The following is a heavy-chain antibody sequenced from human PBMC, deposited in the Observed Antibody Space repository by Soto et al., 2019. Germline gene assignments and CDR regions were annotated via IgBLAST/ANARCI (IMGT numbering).Heavy chain of an antibody. CDR3: ARRYCASDNCPLFYYFVDL. CDR1: GGTFNKFA. J-gene: IGHJ6*02. Sequence: VQLVQSGAEVKKTGSSVKVSCKASGGTFNKFAFSWVRQAPGQGFEGRGGIIPVFRSANYAQRFRGRITITADEYTSTVYLYLNDLRSDDTAVYYCARRYCASDNCPLFYYFVDLWGLGTTVTVSS. D-gene: IGHD2-21*02. V-gene: IGHV1-69*01. CDR2: IIPVFRSA.